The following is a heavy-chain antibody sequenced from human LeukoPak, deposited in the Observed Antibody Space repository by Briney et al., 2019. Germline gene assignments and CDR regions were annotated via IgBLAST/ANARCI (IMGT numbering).Heavy chain of an antibody. D-gene: IGHD3-22*01. CDR1: GFTFSSYS. J-gene: IGHJ3*02. V-gene: IGHV3-48*01. Sequence: GGFLRLSCAASGFTFSSYSMNWVRQAPGKGLERVSYISSGSSTIYYADSVKGRFTISRDNAKNSLYLQMNSLRAEDTAVYYCARDGTKDYDSSGYYYDDAFDIWGQGTMVAVSS. CDR3: ARDGTKDYDSSGYYYDDAFDI. CDR2: ISSGSSTI.